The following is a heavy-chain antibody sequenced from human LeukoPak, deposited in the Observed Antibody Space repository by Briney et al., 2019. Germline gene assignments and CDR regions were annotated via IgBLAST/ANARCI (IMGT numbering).Heavy chain of an antibody. CDR3: ARDQGVVVPAAAFDY. Sequence: GGPLRLSCAASGFTFSSYTMHWIRQAPGKGLEWVSSISGSNSYIFYADSVKGRFTVSRDNAKDSLYLQMNSLRAEDTAVYYCARDQGVVVPAAAFDYWGQGTLVTVSS. V-gene: IGHV3-21*01. CDR2: ISGSNSYI. J-gene: IGHJ4*02. CDR1: GFTFSSYT. D-gene: IGHD2-2*01.